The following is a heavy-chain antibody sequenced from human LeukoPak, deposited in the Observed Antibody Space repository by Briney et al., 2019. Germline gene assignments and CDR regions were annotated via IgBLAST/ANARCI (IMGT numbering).Heavy chain of an antibody. V-gene: IGHV1-8*03. CDR2: VNPNSGNT. Sequence: ASVRVSCKASGYTFTSYDINWVRQATGQGLEWMGWVNPNSGNTGYAQKFQGRVTITRNTSISTAYMELSSLRSEDTAVYYCARSGYRYDSHFYYMDVWGKGTTVTVSS. CDR1: GYTFTSYD. J-gene: IGHJ6*03. CDR3: ARSGYRYDSHFYYMDV. D-gene: IGHD5-12*01.